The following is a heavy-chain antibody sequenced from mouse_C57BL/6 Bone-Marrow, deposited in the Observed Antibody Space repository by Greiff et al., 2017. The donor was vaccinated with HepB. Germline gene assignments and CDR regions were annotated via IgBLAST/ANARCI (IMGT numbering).Heavy chain of an antibody. V-gene: IGHV1-22*01. Sequence: EVKLEESGPELVKPGASVKMSCKASGYTFTDYNMHWVKQSHGKSLEWIGYINPNNGGTSYNQKFKGKATLTVNKSSSTAYMELRSLTSEDSAVYYCAYSNYVDWYFDVWGTGTTVTVSS. J-gene: IGHJ1*03. CDR2: INPNNGGT. CDR3: AYSNYVDWYFDV. CDR1: GYTFTDYN. D-gene: IGHD2-5*01.